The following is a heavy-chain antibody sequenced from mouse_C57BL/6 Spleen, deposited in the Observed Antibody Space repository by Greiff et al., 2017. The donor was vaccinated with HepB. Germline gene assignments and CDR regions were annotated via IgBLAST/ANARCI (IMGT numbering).Heavy chain of an antibody. V-gene: IGHV1-52*01. CDR2: IDPSDSDT. J-gene: IGHJ1*03. CDR3: ARSPLNYWDFDV. CDR1: GYTFTSYW. D-gene: IGHD1-3*01. Sequence: QVHVKQSGAELVRPGSSVKLSCKASGYTFTSYWMHWVKQRPIQGLEWIGNIDPSDSDTHYNQKFKDKATLTVDKSSSTAYMQLSSLTSEDSAVYYCARSPLNYWDFDVWGTGTTVTVSS.